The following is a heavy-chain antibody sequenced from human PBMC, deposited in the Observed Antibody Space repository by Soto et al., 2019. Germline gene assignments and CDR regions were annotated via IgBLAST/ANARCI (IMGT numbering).Heavy chain of an antibody. CDR1: GYTFTNFG. CDR3: ARGGTPIDY. D-gene: IGHD3-16*01. J-gene: IGHJ4*02. Sequence: QVQLVQSGAEVKKPGASVKVSCKTSGYTFTNFGLSWVRQAPGQGLEWMGWISAYNGNRNDAQNFQGRVTMTTDTSTSTAYMELRSLRSDDTAVYYSARGGTPIDYWGQGTLVTVSS. V-gene: IGHV1-18*01. CDR2: ISAYNGNR.